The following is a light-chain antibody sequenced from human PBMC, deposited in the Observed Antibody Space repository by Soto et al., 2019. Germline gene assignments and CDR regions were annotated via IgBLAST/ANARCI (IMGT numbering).Light chain of an antibody. J-gene: IGKJ1*01. CDR2: GAS. V-gene: IGKV3-20*01. CDR3: QQYGSSPQT. CDR1: QSVSSSY. Sequence: VLSISPGTLSLTPGERATLSCRASQSVSSSYLAWYQQKPGQAPRLLIYGASSRATGIPDRFSGSGSGTDFTLTISRLEPEDFAVYYCQQYGSSPQTFGHRTNVDI.